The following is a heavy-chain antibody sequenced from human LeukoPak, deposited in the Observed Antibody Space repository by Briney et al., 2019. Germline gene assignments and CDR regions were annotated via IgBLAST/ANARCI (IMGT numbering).Heavy chain of an antibody. J-gene: IGHJ3*02. Sequence: SVKVSCKASGGTFSSYAISWVRQAPGQGLEWMGGIIPIFGTANYAQKFQGGVTITTDESTSTAYMELSSLRSEDTAVYYCARRLVYYDSSGPALDIWGQGTMVTVSS. CDR3: ARRLVYYDSSGPALDI. CDR1: GGTFSSYA. CDR2: IIPIFGTA. V-gene: IGHV1-69*05. D-gene: IGHD3-22*01.